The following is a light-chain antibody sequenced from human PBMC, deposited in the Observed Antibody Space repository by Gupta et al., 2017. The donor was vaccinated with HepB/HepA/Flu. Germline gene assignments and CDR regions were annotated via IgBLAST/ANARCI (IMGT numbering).Light chain of an antibody. CDR2: ATS. Sequence: EILLTQSPYTLSSSVGERVTLTCLASQDVGNSLTWYQQKPGPAPRLLTYATSNRDTGFPARFSGSGYGTEFTLTISSLEPEDFAVYYCQEHSNWLLTFGGGTKVEIK. J-gene: IGKJ4*01. V-gene: IGKV3-11*01. CDR3: QEHSNWLLT. CDR1: QDVGNS.